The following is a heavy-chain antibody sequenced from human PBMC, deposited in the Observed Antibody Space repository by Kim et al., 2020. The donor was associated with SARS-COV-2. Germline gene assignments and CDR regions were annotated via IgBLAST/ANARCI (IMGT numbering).Heavy chain of an antibody. CDR3: ARDLLAARLESYYYYGMDV. Sequence: ASVKVSCKASGYTFTSYYMHWVRQAPGQGLEWMGIINPSGGSTSYAQKFQGRVTMTRDTSTSTVYMELSSLRSEDTAVYYCARDLLAARLESYYYYGMDVWGQATTVTVSS. CDR2: INPSGGST. CDR1: GYTFTSYY. D-gene: IGHD6-6*01. V-gene: IGHV1-46*01. J-gene: IGHJ6*02.